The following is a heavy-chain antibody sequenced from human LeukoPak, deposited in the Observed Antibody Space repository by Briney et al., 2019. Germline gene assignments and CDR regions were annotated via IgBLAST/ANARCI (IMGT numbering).Heavy chain of an antibody. CDR2: ISSSSSTI. J-gene: IGHJ4*02. Sequence: GGSLRLSCAASGFTFSSYSMNWVRQAPGKGLEWVSYISSSSSTIYCADSVKGRFTISRDNAKNSLYLQMNSLRAEDTAVYYCARYNWNDAFDYWGQGTLVTVSS. V-gene: IGHV3-48*01. D-gene: IGHD1-1*01. CDR3: ARYNWNDAFDY. CDR1: GFTFSSYS.